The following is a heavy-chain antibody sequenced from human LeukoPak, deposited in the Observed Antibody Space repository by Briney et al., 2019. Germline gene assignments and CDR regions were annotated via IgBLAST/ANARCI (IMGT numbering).Heavy chain of an antibody. V-gene: IGHV4-39*01. D-gene: IGHD4-17*01. J-gene: IGHJ4*02. Sequence: NASETLSLTCTVSGGSISSSSYCWGWIRQPPGKGLEWIGSMYYSGSTYYNPSLKSRVTISVDTSKNQFSLKVSSVTAADTAVYYCARQMRLRDYFDYWGQGILVTVSS. CDR1: GGSISSSSYC. CDR3: ARQMRLRDYFDY. CDR2: MYYSGST.